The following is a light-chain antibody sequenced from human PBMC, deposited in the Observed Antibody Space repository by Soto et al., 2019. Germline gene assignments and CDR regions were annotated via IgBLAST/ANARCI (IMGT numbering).Light chain of an antibody. V-gene: IGKV1-5*03. CDR3: QQYNRSLS. CDR2: KAS. J-gene: IGKJ3*01. Sequence: DVQLTQSPSILSASVGDRVTITCRAREDISRWLAWYQQKPGKAPKLLIYKASTLESGVPSRFSGSGSGTEFTLTISSLQPDDSATYHCQQYNRSLSFGPGTKVEIK. CDR1: EDISRW.